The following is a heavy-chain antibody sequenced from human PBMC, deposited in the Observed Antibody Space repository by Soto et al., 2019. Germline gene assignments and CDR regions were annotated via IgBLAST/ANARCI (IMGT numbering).Heavy chain of an antibody. CDR3: ARDFYYYGSGTMGGYFDY. J-gene: IGHJ4*02. CDR1: GFTFSSYA. V-gene: IGHV3-23*01. Sequence: GGSLRLSCAASGFTFSSYAMSWVRQAPGKGLEWVSAISGSGGSTYYADSVRGRFTISRDNSKNTLYLQMNSLRAEDTAVYYCARDFYYYGSGTMGGYFDYWGQGTLVTVSS. D-gene: IGHD3-10*01. CDR2: ISGSGGST.